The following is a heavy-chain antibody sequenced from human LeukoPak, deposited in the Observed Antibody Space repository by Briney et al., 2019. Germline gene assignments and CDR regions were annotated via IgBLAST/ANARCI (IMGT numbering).Heavy chain of an antibody. Sequence: GGSLRLSCAVSGFSFSNFWMSWVRQAPGRGLEWVSNIHPDGNETCHVESVKGRFTISRDNTKNLLLLQMNGLRVEDTAVYYGARGYDSAGDHWGQGTLVTVSS. CDR1: GFSFSNFW. CDR2: IHPDGNET. V-gene: IGHV3-7*04. J-gene: IGHJ4*02. D-gene: IGHD1-1*01. CDR3: ARGYDSAGDH.